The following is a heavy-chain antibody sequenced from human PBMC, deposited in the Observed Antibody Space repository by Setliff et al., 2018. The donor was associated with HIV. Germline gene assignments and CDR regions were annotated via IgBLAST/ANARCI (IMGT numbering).Heavy chain of an antibody. D-gene: IGHD3-10*01. Sequence: ASVKVSCKASGYPFSGYYMHWVRQAPGQGLGWMGRINPNSGGTNYAQKFQGRVTMTRDTSISTAYMELSRLRSDDTAVYYCARVWLYYYGSGPEAPFDYWGQGTLVTVSS. CDR3: ARVWLYYYGSGPEAPFDY. J-gene: IGHJ4*02. CDR2: INPNSGGT. CDR1: GYPFSGYY. V-gene: IGHV1-2*06.